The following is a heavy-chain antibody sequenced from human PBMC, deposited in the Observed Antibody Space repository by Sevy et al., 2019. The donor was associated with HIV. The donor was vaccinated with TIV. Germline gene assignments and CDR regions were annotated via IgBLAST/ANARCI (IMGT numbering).Heavy chain of an antibody. J-gene: IGHJ6*02. CDR3: ARNRDDSSGFHMDV. CDR1: GFIFSRFW. CDR2: IKQDGSEK. V-gene: IGHV3-7*01. Sequence: GGSLRLSCAASGFIFSRFWMSWVRQAPGKGLEWVANIKQDGSEKYYVDSVKGRFTISRDNAKKSLYLQMNSLRAEDTAVYYCARNRDDSSGFHMDVWGQGTTVTVSS. D-gene: IGHD5-12*01.